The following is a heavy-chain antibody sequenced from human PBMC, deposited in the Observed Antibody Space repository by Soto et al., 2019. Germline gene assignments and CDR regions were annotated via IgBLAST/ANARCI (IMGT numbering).Heavy chain of an antibody. CDR2: ISSSGGTT. J-gene: IGHJ2*01. CDR1: GFTFSSYE. D-gene: IGHD1-26*01. CDR3: ARDPVGGSRWYLDL. V-gene: IGHV3-48*03. Sequence: EVQLVESGGGLVQPGGSLRLSCAASGFTFSSYEMNWVRQAPGKGLEWVSSISSSGGTTYYADSVKGRFPISRDNSKNSRYLQMNSLRAEDTAVYYCARDPVGGSRWYLDLWGRGTLVTVSS.